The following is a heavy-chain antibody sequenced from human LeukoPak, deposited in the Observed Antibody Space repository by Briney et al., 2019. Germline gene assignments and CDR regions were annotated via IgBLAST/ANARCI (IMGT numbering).Heavy chain of an antibody. Sequence: PGGSLRLSCAASGFTFSSFEMHWVRQAPGKGLEWVSYISSSGDTLYYANSMKGRFTISRDNAKNSLYLQMDSLRAEDTAVYYYVGADYDILTGYYIDYWGQGTLVTVSS. CDR2: ISSSGDTL. V-gene: IGHV3-48*03. CDR3: VGADYDILTGYYIDY. J-gene: IGHJ4*02. D-gene: IGHD3-9*01. CDR1: GFTFSSFE.